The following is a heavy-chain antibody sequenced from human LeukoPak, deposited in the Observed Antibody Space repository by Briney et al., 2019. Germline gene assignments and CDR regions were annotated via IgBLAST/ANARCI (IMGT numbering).Heavy chain of an antibody. V-gene: IGHV1-2*06. J-gene: IGHJ4*02. CDR3: ARTVAATKKVDY. D-gene: IGHD2-15*01. Sequence: ASVKVSCKASGYTFTGYYMHWVRQAPGQGLERMGRINPNSGGTNYAQKFQGRVTMTRDTSISTAYMELSRLRSDDTAVYYCARTVAATKKVDYWGQGTLVTVSS. CDR1: GYTFTGYY. CDR2: INPNSGGT.